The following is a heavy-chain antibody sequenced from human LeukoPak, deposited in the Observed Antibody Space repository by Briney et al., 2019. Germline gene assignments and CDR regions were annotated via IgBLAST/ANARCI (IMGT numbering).Heavy chain of an antibody. V-gene: IGHV5-51*01. Sequence: GESLKISCKGSGYTFTSYWIGWVRQMPGKGLEWMGIIYIGDSDTRYSPSFQGQVTISADKSISTAYLQWSSLKASDTAMYYCARIRVGATGGLYYYYYMDVWGKGTTVTVSS. D-gene: IGHD1-26*01. CDR1: GYTFTSYW. CDR2: IYIGDSDT. CDR3: ARIRVGATGGLYYYYYMDV. J-gene: IGHJ6*03.